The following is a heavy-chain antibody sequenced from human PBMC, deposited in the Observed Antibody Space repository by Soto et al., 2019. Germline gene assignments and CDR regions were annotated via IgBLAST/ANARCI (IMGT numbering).Heavy chain of an antibody. CDR2: VSARGGDT. CDR1: GFTFSSNG. J-gene: IGHJ6*02. Sequence: EVQLLESGGGLVQPGGSLRLSCAASGFTFSSNGMNWVRQAPGKGLEWVAGVSARGGDTAYADSVKGRFTISRDNSKDTLYLQMNSLRVEDTAVYYCAKSSSRAHYYSMDVWGQGTTVTVFS. D-gene: IGHD2-2*01. V-gene: IGHV3-23*01. CDR3: AKSSSRAHYYSMDV.